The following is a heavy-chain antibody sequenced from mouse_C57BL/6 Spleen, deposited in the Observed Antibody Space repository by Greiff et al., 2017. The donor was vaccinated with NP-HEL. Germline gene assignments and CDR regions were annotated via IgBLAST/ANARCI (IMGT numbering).Heavy chain of an antibody. Sequence: QVQLQQSGAELVRPGSSVKLSCKASGYTFTSYWMHWVKQRPIQGLEWIGNIDPSDSETHYNQKFKDKATLTVDKSSSTAYMQLSSLTSEDSAVYYCARGDYGSSYYFDYWGQGTTLTVSS. CDR3: ARGDYGSSYYFDY. D-gene: IGHD1-1*01. CDR2: IDPSDSET. J-gene: IGHJ2*01. CDR1: GYTFTSYW. V-gene: IGHV1-52*01.